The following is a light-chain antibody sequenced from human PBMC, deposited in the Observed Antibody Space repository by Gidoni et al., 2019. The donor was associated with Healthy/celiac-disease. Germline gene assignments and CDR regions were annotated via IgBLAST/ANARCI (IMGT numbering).Light chain of an antibody. CDR2: DAS. J-gene: IGKJ1*01. Sequence: EIVLTQSPGTLSLSPGERATLSCRASQSVGSSLTWYQQKPGQAPRLLISDASSRATGIPNRFSGSGSGTDFTLTISRLEPEDFAVYYCQQYGSSPRTFGQGTKVEIK. CDR1: QSVGSS. CDR3: QQYGSSPRT. V-gene: IGKV3-20*01.